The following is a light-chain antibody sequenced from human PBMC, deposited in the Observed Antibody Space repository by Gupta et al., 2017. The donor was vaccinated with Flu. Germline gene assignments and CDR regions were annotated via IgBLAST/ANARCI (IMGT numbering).Light chain of an antibody. Sequence: DIQLTQSPSSVSASVGDRVTITCRASQGISSWLAWYQQKPGKAPKLLIYAASSLQSGVPSRFSGSGCGTAFTLPISSREPEDFAAYYCQRANRFPPLTFGRGTKVEIK. CDR2: AAS. CDR1: QGISSW. V-gene: IGKV1D-12*01. J-gene: IGKJ4*01. CDR3: QRANRFPPLT.